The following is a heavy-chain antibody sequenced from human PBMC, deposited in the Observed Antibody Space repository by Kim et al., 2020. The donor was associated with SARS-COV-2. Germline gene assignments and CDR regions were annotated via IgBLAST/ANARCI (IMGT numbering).Heavy chain of an antibody. CDR3: ARMKDGCTTGSHRLDD. CDR1: GYGFSSDR. J-gene: IGHJ4*02. V-gene: IGHV5-51*01. CDR2: IYHLDSDV. D-gene: IGHD2-8*01. Sequence: GESLKISCQGSGYGFSSDRIAWVRQKTGKGLEWMGIIYHLDSDVIYSTSFKGLVTMSVDKAINTAYLQLSSLKSSDTAQYFCARMKDGCTTGSHRLDDWGQRALVTVSS.